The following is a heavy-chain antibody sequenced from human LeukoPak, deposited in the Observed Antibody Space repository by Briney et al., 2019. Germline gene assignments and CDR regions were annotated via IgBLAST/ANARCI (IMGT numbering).Heavy chain of an antibody. D-gene: IGHD3-16*01. CDR2: ISGTADSK. CDR1: RFTFRNYA. Sequence: PGGSLRLSCAASRFTFRNYAMSWVRQAPGRGLEWLSIISGTADSKYYADSVKGRFTISRDNPRSTLYLEMKSLRGEDTAVYYCAKADATIGGAFDTWGQGTMVIVSS. V-gene: IGHV3-23*01. CDR3: AKADATIGGAFDT. J-gene: IGHJ3*02.